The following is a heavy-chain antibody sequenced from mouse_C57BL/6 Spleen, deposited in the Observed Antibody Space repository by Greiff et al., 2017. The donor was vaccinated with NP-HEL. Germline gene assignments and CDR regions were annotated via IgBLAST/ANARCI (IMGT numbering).Heavy chain of an antibody. CDR2: ISSGSSTI. V-gene: IGHV5-17*01. J-gene: IGHJ4*01. Sequence: EVKLMESGGGLVKPGGSLKLSCAASGFTFSDYGMHWVRQAPEQGLEWVAYISSGSSTIYYADTVKGRFTISRDNAKNTLFLQMTSLRSEDTAMYYCARPEYAMDYWGQGTSVTVSS. CDR1: GFTFSDYG. CDR3: ARPEYAMDY.